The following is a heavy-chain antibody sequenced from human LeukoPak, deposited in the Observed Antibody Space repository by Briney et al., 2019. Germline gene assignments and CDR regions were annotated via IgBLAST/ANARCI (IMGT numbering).Heavy chain of an antibody. CDR2: ISSSSSYI. CDR3: ARGGYYDSSGYYADY. Sequence: GGSLRLSCAASGFTFSSYSMNWVRQAPGKGLEWVSSISSSSSYIYYADSVKGRFTISRDNAKNSLYLQMNSLRAGDTAVYYCARGGYYDSSGYYADYWGQGTLVTVSS. CDR1: GFTFSSYS. J-gene: IGHJ4*02. V-gene: IGHV3-21*01. D-gene: IGHD3-22*01.